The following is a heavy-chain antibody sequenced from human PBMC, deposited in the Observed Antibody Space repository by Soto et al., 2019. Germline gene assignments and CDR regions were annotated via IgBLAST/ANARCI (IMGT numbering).Heavy chain of an antibody. V-gene: IGHV4-59*01. Sequence: PSETLSLTCTVSGGSISSYYWSWIRQPPGKGLEWIGYIYYSGSTNYNPSLKSRVTISVDTSKNQFSLKLSSVTAADTAVYYCARDDIVVVPAADTYYYGMDVWGQGTTVTVSS. CDR3: ARDDIVVVPAADTYYYGMDV. D-gene: IGHD2-2*01. J-gene: IGHJ6*02. CDR1: GGSISSYY. CDR2: IYYSGST.